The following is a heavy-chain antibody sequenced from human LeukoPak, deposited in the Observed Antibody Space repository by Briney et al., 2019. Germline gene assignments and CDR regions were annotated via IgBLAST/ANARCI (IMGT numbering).Heavy chain of an antibody. CDR3: ARSGGYSGYDLFDY. V-gene: IGHV1-18*01. Sequence: GASVKVSCKASGYTFTSYGISWVRQAPGQGLEWMGWVSAYNGNTNYAQKLQGRVTMTTDTSTSTAYMELRSPRSDDTAVYYCARSGGYSGYDLFDYWGQGTLVTVSS. J-gene: IGHJ4*02. D-gene: IGHD5-12*01. CDR2: VSAYNGNT. CDR1: GYTFTSYG.